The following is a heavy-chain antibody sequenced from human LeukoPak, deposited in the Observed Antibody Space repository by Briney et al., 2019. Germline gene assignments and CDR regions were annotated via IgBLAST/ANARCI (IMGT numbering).Heavy chain of an antibody. CDR3: ARDGYNWNDLDY. Sequence: GGSLRLSCAASGFTFNTYWMTWVRQAPWKRLECVANIKQDGSEKNYVDSVKGRFTISRDNAKNSLFLQMNSLRVEDTAVYYCARDGYNWNDLDYWGQGTLVTVSS. CDR2: IKQDGSEK. J-gene: IGHJ4*02. CDR1: GFTFNTYW. V-gene: IGHV3-7*01. D-gene: IGHD1-1*01.